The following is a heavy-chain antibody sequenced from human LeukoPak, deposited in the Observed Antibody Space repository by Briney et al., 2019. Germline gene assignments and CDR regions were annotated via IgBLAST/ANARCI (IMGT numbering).Heavy chain of an antibody. J-gene: IGHJ3*01. Sequence: ASVKVSCKASGYTFTSYGILWVRQACGQGLKWMGVIFAVTSKTNYAQKFQDRITRTTDTTTKTAYMEVRSLRSDDAAVYQCGRDRTEFVYCLDDGCYHDSLGVWGQGTMVTVSS. CDR1: GYTFTSYG. V-gene: IGHV1-18*01. CDR2: IFAVTSKT. D-gene: IGHD2-15*01. CDR3: GRDRTEFVYCLDDGCYHDSLGV.